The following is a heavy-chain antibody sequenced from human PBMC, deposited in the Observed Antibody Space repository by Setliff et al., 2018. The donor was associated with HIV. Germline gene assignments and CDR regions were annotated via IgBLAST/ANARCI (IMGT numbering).Heavy chain of an antibody. D-gene: IGHD5-18*01. CDR3: ARDKGHTPMDY. CDR1: GYTFTNSD. J-gene: IGHJ4*02. Sequence: ASVKVSCKASGYTFTNSDINWVRQATGQGLEWMGWISANNAHTMPAQKFQGRVTLNTDTSTHTAFLELRSLRSDDTAVYYCARDKGHTPMDYWGQGALVTVSS. CDR2: ISANNAHT. V-gene: IGHV1-18*01.